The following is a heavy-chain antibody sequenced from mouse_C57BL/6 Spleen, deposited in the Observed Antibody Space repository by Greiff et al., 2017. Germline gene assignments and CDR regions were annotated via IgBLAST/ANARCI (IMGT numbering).Heavy chain of an antibody. J-gene: IGHJ4*01. CDR3: AAHYYCSSYCARDY. CDR2: IYPGDGDT. V-gene: IGHV1-82*01. CDR1: GYAFSSSW. D-gene: IGHD1-1*01. Sequence: QVQLQQSGPELVKPGASVKISCKASGYAFSSSWMNWVKQRPGKGLEWIGRIYPGDGDTNYNGKFKGKATLTADKSSSPAYMRLRSLTSEDSAVYFCAAHYYCSSYCARDYWGQGTSVTVSS.